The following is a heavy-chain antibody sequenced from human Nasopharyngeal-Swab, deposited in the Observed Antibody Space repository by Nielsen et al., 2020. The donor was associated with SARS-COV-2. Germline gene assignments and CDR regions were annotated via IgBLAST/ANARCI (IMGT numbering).Heavy chain of an antibody. D-gene: IGHD3-22*01. V-gene: IGHV1-69*06. J-gene: IGHJ3*02. CDR3: ARDENYYDSSGYYLVRAAFDI. CDR2: IIPIFGTA. Sequence: WSGRIIPIFGTANYAQKFQGRVTITADKSTSTAYMELSSLRSEDTAVYYCARDENYYDSSGYYLVRAAFDIWGQGTMVTVSS.